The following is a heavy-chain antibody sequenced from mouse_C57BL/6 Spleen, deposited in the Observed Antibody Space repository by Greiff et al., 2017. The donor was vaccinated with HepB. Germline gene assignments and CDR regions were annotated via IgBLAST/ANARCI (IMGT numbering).Heavy chain of an antibody. Sequence: QVQLQQSGAELARPGASVKLSCKASGYTFTSYGISWVKQRTGQGLEWIGEIYPRSGNTYYNEKFKGKATLTADKSSSTAYMELRSLTSEDSAVYFCARSEQLRSYWYAMDYWGQGTSVTVSS. CDR1: GYTFTSYG. CDR2: IYPRSGNT. CDR3: ARSEQLRSYWYAMDY. D-gene: IGHD3-2*02. J-gene: IGHJ4*01. V-gene: IGHV1-81*01.